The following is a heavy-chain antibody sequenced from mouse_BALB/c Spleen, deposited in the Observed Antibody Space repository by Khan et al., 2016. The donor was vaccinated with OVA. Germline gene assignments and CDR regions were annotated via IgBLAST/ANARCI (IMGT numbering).Heavy chain of an antibody. Sequence: QVQLKETGGALVKPGASLKLSCKASGYTFTSYAMPWVSQRPGQRLEWIGHINPNSDYTNYNEKFTGKATLIIDKSSSTAYMQLRSLTSEDSAVYDWARYYCYRSSYGCFAYWGQGTLVTVSA. CDR3: ARYYCYRSSYGCFAY. CDR1: GYTFTSYA. D-gene: IGHD1-1*01. V-gene: IGHV1S26*01. J-gene: IGHJ3*01. CDR2: INPNSDYT.